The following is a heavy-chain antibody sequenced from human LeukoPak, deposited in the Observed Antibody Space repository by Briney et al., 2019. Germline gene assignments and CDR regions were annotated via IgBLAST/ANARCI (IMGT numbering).Heavy chain of an antibody. V-gene: IGHV4-34*01. Sequence: SETLSLTCAVYGGSLSGYYWSWIRQPPGKGLEWIGEINHSGSTNYNPSLKSRVTISVDTSKNQFSLKLSSVTAADTAVYYCATTNVLLWFGELSKTAYFDYWGQGTLVTVSS. CDR2: INHSGST. CDR3: ATTNVLLWFGELSKTAYFDY. CDR1: GGSLSGYY. J-gene: IGHJ4*02. D-gene: IGHD3-10*01.